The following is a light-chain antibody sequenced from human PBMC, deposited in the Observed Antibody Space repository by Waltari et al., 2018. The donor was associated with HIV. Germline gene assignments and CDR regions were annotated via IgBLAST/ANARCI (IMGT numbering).Light chain of an antibody. Sequence: QSVLTQPPSASGTPGPRVTISCSGSSSNIRSNEAYRYQQLPGTAPQLLIYRNNQRPSGVPDRFSGSKSGTSASLAISGLRSEDEADYYCVAWDDSLSGWVFGGGTKLTVL. CDR3: VAWDDSLSGWV. J-gene: IGLJ3*02. CDR2: RNN. V-gene: IGLV1-47*01. CDR1: SSNIRSNE.